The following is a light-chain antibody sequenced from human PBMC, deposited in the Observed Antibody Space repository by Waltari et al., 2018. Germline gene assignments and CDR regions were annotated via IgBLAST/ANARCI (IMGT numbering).Light chain of an antibody. CDR2: EGS. CDR3: SSYSSSSTYV. J-gene: IGLJ1*01. Sequence: QSALTQPAPVSGSPGQSITISCTGTSSDVGGYKYVSWYQQHPGKAPTLIIYEGSNRPSGVSKRFSGSTAGHMACLTSSGLQAEDEADYYCSSYSSSSTYVFGTGTKVTVL. V-gene: IGLV2-14*01. CDR1: SSDVGGYKY.